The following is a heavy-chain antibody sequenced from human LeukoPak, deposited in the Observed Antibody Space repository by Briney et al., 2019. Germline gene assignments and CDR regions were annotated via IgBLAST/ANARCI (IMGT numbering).Heavy chain of an antibody. CDR3: ARGPTISETGYFDF. J-gene: IGHJ4*03. D-gene: IGHD1-1*01. V-gene: IGHV4-34*01. CDR2: TNRRGDT. CDR1: GGSFSTHY. Sequence: SETLSLTCAVYGGSFSTHYWSWIRQSPGKWLEWIAETNRRGDTNYNPSVKSRVTISVDTSKNQFSLKVRSLTAADTAVYYCARGPTISETGYFDFWGQGTLVTVSS.